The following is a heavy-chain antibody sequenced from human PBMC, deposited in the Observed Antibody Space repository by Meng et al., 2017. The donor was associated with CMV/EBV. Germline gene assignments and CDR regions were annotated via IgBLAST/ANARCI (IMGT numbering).Heavy chain of an antibody. CDR2: ISSSNSYI. D-gene: IGHD2-2*01. J-gene: IGHJ3*02. V-gene: IGHV3-21*06. CDR1: GFIFNSHN. CDR3: ARSGVFGCSSTSCYDLDAFDI. Sequence: GGSLRLSCAVSGFIFNSHNMNWVRQAPGKGLEWVSSISSSNSYIYYADSVKGRFTISRDNAKNSLHLQMNSLRAEDTAVYFCARSGVFGCSSTSCYDLDAFDIWGQGTMVTVSS.